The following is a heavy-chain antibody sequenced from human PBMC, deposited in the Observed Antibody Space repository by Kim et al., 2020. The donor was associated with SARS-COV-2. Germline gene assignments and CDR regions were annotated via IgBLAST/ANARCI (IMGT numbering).Heavy chain of an antibody. CDR3: ARGVDTAMDLGEYYFDY. J-gene: IGHJ4*02. D-gene: IGHD5-18*01. CDR2: INPNSGGT. Sequence: ASVKVSCKASGYTFTGYYMHWVRQAPGQGLEWMGWINPNSGGTNYAQKFQGRVTMTRDTSISTAYMELSRLRSDDTAVYYCARGVDTAMDLGEYYFDYWGQGTLVTVSS. V-gene: IGHV1-2*02. CDR1: GYTFTGYY.